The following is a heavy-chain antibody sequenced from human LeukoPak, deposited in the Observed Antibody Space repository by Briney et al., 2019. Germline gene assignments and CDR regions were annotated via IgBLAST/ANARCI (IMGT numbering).Heavy chain of an antibody. CDR3: ARVRTPFAFDI. V-gene: IGHV3-7*01. Sequence: GGSLRLSCAASGFTFSSYWMSWVRQAPGKGLEWVANIKQDGSEKYYVDSVKGRFTISRDNAKNPLYLQMNSLRAEDTAVYYCARVRTPFAFDIWGQGTMVTVSS. CDR2: IKQDGSEK. CDR1: GFTFSSYW. J-gene: IGHJ3*02. D-gene: IGHD1-1*01.